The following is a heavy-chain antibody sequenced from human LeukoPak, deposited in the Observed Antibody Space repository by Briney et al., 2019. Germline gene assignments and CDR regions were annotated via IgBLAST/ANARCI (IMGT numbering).Heavy chain of an antibody. V-gene: IGHV3-23*01. Sequence: QSGRSLRLSCIASGFSFSNYATSWVRQVPGKGLEWVSGISGSGVNTYYVDSVKGRFTISRDNFKNTLYLQMNSLRAEDPAVYYCAKALLPGAKTTVPDYWGQGTLVTVSS. CDR2: ISGSGVNT. CDR1: GFSFSNYA. J-gene: IGHJ4*02. CDR3: AKALLPGAKTTVPDY. D-gene: IGHD4-17*01.